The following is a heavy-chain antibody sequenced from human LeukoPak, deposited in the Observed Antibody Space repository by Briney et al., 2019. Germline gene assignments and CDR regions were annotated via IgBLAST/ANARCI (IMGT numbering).Heavy chain of an antibody. D-gene: IGHD5-12*01. CDR1: GGSISSSW. CDR3: ARSHYSGYDYVLNY. J-gene: IGHJ4*02. V-gene: IGHV4-4*02. Sequence: PSETLSLTCAVSGGSISSSWWSWVRQPPGKGLEWIGEIFHSGSTNYNPSLKSRVTISVDTSKNQFSLKLSSVTAADTAVYYCARSHYSGYDYVLNYWGQGTLVTVSS. CDR2: IFHSGST.